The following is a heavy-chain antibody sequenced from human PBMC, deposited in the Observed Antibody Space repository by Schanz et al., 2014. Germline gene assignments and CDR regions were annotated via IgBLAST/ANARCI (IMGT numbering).Heavy chain of an antibody. V-gene: IGHV1-18*01. Sequence: QVQLVQSGDEVKKPGASVKVSCKTSGYTFSDYGITWVRQAPGQGLEWIGWISAQTEAARYAQKMQSRVTMTRDTSTSTVCMELSSLRSEDTAVYYCARGYGDSPTDFWGQGTLVTVSA. CDR3: ARGYGDSPTDF. D-gene: IGHD4-17*01. J-gene: IGHJ4*02. CDR2: ISAQTEAA. CDR1: GYTFSDYG.